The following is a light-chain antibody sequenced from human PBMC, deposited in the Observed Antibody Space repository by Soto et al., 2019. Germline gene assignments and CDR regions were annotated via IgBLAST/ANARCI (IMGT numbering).Light chain of an antibody. CDR3: AAWDDSRGGV. CDR1: SSNIESNY. CDR2: RNS. V-gene: IGLV1-47*01. Sequence: QSVLTQPPSASGTPGQRVTICCSGSSSNIESNYVYWCQQFPGTAPKLLIYRNSQRPSGVPDRFSGSKSGTSASLAISGLRSEDEAYYYCAAWDDSRGGVFGTGTKLTVL. J-gene: IGLJ1*01.